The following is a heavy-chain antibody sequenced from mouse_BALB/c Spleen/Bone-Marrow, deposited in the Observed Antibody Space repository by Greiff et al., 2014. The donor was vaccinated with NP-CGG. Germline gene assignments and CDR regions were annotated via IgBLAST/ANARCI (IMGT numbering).Heavy chain of an antibody. CDR2: IYPGDGDT. CDR3: ARVWFAY. CDR1: GYTFTSYW. J-gene: IGHJ3*01. V-gene: IGHV1-87*01. Sequence: LQESGAELARPGASVKLSCKASGYTFTSYWMQWVKQRPGQGLEWIGAIYPGDGDTRYTQKFKGKATLTADKSSSTAYMQLSSLASEDSAVYYCARVWFAYWGQGTLVTVSA.